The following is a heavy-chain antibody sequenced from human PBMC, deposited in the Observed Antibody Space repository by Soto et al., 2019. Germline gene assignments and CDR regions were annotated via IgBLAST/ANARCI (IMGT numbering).Heavy chain of an antibody. D-gene: IGHD3-16*01. CDR2: IIPIIGVT. CDR1: GDTFNSYV. Sequence: QVQLVQSGAEVKRPASSVKVSCESSGDTFNSYVISWVRQAPGQGLEWMGGIIPIIGVTHYAQKFQGRVTISALSSTGTAYMEMTNLGFEDTALYYCARESLGAKGADHWGQGTLVTVSS. V-gene: IGHV1-69*17. J-gene: IGHJ4*02. CDR3: ARESLGAKGADH.